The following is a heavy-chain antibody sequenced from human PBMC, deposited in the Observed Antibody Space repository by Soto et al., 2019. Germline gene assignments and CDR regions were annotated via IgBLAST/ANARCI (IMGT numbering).Heavy chain of an antibody. CDR1: GFTFTSYA. V-gene: IGHV3-23*01. CDR2: ISGSDGTT. D-gene: IGHD2-2*01. CDR3: ANCRSSTSCYRVAFDS. Sequence: GGSLRLSCAASGFTFTSYAMTWVRQAPGKGLEWVSTISGSDGTTYYADSVKGRFTISRDNSKNTLYLQMNSLRAEDTASYYCANCRSSTSCYRVAFDSWGQGTLVTVSS. J-gene: IGHJ4*02.